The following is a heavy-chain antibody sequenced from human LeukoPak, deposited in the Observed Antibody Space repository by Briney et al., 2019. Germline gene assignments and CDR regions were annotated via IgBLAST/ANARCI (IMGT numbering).Heavy chain of an antibody. Sequence: PGGSLRLSCAASGFTFSSYNMNWVRQAPGKGLEWVSSISTSSSYIHYADSVKGRFTISRDNAKNSLYLQMNSLRAEDTAVYYCVRGRGYSYGHLGLGFDYWGQGTLVIVSS. D-gene: IGHD5-18*01. CDR3: VRGRGYSYGHLGLGFDY. CDR2: ISTSSSYI. J-gene: IGHJ4*02. V-gene: IGHV3-21*01. CDR1: GFTFSSYN.